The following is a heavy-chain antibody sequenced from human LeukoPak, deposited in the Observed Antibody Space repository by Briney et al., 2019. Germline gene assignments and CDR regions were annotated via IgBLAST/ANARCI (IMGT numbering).Heavy chain of an antibody. D-gene: IGHD6-13*01. Sequence: ASVKVSCKVSGYTLTELSMHWVRQAPGKGLEWMGGFDPEDGETIYAQKFQGRVTMTEDTSTDTPYMELSSLRSEDTAVYYCAKDRSSWYLFDYWGQGALVTVSS. CDR2: FDPEDGET. V-gene: IGHV1-24*01. J-gene: IGHJ4*02. CDR1: GYTLTELS. CDR3: AKDRSSWYLFDY.